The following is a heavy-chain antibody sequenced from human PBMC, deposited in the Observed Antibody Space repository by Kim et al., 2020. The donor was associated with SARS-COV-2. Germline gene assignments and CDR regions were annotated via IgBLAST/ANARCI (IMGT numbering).Heavy chain of an antibody. CDR3: ARPNYDILTGYYTDYYYGMDV. J-gene: IGHJ6*02. Sequence: ASVKVSCKASGYTFTSYGISWVRQAPGQGLEWMGWISAYNGNTNYAQKLQGRVTMTTDTSTSTAYMELRSLRSDDTAVYYCARPNYDILTGYYTDYYYGMDVWGQGTTVTVSS. D-gene: IGHD3-9*01. V-gene: IGHV1-18*01. CDR2: ISAYNGNT. CDR1: GYTFTSYG.